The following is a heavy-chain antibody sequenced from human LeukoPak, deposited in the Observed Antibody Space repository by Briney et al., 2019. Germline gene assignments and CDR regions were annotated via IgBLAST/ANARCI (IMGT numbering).Heavy chain of an antibody. D-gene: IGHD3-10*01. CDR1: GFTFSTSW. V-gene: IGHV3-74*01. J-gene: IGHJ4*02. Sequence: GGSLRLSCAASGFTFSTSWMHWVRQAPGKGLVWVSVISSGGSTIIYADSVKGRFTIAGDNAKRSLYLQMTSLRAEDTAVYYCARRSASGSYYFFDYWGQGTLVTVP. CDR2: ISSGGSTI. CDR3: ARRSASGSYYFFDY.